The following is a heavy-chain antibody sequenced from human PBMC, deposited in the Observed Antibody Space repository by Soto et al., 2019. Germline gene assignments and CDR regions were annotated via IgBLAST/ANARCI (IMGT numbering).Heavy chain of an antibody. CDR2: ISGSGGST. Sequence: GGSLRLSCAASGFTFSSYAMSWVRQAPGKGLEWVSAISGSGGSTYYADSVKGRFTISRDNSKNTLYLQMNSLRAEDTAVYYCAKTGGYEYAIPNTRDYYYMDVWGKGTTVTVSS. J-gene: IGHJ6*03. CDR1: GFTFSSYA. V-gene: IGHV3-23*01. CDR3: AKTGGYEYAIPNTRDYYYMDV. D-gene: IGHD2-8*01.